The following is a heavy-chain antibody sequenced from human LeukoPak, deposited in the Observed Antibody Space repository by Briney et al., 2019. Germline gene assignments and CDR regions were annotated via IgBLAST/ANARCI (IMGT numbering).Heavy chain of an antibody. CDR1: GYTFTGYY. Sequence: GASVKVSCKASGYTFTGYYMHWVRQAPGQGLEWMGWINPNSGGTNYAQKFQGRVTMTRDTSISTAYMELSRLRSDDTAVYYCARDLSYDYGEGADAFDIWGQGTMVTVSS. J-gene: IGHJ3*02. D-gene: IGHD4-17*01. V-gene: IGHV1-2*02. CDR2: INPNSGGT. CDR3: ARDLSYDYGEGADAFDI.